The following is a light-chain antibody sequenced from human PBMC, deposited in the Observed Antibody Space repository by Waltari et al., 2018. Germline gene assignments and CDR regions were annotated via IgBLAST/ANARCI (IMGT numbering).Light chain of an antibody. CDR2: HAS. J-gene: IGKJ1*01. CDR1: QSVGKY. V-gene: IGKV3-20*01. CDR3: QKYESLPAT. Sequence: EIVLTQSPGTLSLSPGERATLSCRASQSVGKYLAWYQQSPGQAPRLLLYHASIRATGIPDRFSGSGSGTDCSLTISRLEPEDFAVYYCQKYESLPATFGQGTTVESK.